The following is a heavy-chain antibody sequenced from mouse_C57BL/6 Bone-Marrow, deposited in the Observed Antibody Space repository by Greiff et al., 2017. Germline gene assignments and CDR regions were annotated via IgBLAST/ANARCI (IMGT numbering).Heavy chain of an antibody. V-gene: IGHV1-26*01. CDR2: INPNNGGT. D-gene: IGHD2-1*01. CDR1: GYTFTDYY. Sequence: EVQLQQSGPELVKPGASVKISCKASGYTFTDYYMNWVKQSHGKSLEWIGDINPNNGGTSYNQKFKGKATLTVDKSSSTAYMELRSLTSEDSAVYYCARDYGNYEGSYWYFDVWGTGTTVTVSA. J-gene: IGHJ1*03. CDR3: ARDYGNYEGSYWYFDV.